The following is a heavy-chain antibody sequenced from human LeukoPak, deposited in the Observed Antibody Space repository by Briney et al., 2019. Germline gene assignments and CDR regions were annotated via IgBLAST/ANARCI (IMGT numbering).Heavy chain of an antibody. CDR3: ARGWGSGHYGMDV. D-gene: IGHD3-10*01. Sequence: GGSLRLSCAASGFTFSSYSMNWVRQAPGKGLEWVSSISSSSSYIYYADSVKGRFTISRDNAKNSLYRQMNSLRAEDTAVYYCARGWGSGHYGMDVWGQGTTVTVSS. V-gene: IGHV3-21*01. CDR1: GFTFSSYS. CDR2: ISSSSSYI. J-gene: IGHJ6*02.